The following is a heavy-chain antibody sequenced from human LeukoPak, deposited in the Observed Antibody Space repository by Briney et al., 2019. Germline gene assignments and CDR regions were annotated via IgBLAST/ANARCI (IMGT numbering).Heavy chain of an antibody. CDR3: ARGIKERGGYSSYFDY. CDR2: ISSSSSYI. CDR1: GFTFSGYS. Sequence: GGSLRLSCAASGFTFSGYSMNWVRQAPGKGLEWVSSISSSSSYIYYADSVKGRFTISRDNAKNSLYLQMNSLRAEDTAVYYCARGIKERGGYSSYFDYWGQGTLVTVSS. V-gene: IGHV3-21*01. D-gene: IGHD1-26*01. J-gene: IGHJ4*02.